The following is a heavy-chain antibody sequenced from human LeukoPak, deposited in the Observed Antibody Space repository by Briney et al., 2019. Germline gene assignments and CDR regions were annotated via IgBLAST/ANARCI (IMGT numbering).Heavy chain of an antibody. D-gene: IGHD3/OR15-3a*01. CDR2: FDPEDGET. CDR1: GYTLTELS. V-gene: IGHV1-24*01. J-gene: IGHJ4*02. CDR3: ATVAPEDYYFDY. Sequence: ASVKVSCKVSGYTLTELSMHWVRQAPGKGLEWMGGFDPEDGETINAQKFQGRVAMTEDTSTDTAYMELSSLRSEDTAVYYCATVAPEDYYFDYWGQGTLVTVSS.